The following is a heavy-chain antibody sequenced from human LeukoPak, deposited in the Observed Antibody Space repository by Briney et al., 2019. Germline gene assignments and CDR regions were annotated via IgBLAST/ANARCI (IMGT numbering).Heavy chain of an antibody. CDR1: RFTFRNYA. D-gene: IGHD3-10*01. J-gene: IGHJ5*02. CDR3: ARGRSQEFDP. V-gene: IGHV3-30*04. Sequence: PGGSLRLSCAASRFTFRNYAMHWVRQAPGKGLEWLAVISSDGTNKDYADSVKGRFSISRDNSKNTLYLQMNRLRADDTAVYYCARGRSQEFDPWGQGTLVTVSS. CDR2: ISSDGTNK.